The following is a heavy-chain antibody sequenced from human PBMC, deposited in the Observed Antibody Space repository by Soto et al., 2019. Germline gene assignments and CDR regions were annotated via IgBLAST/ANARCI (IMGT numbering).Heavy chain of an antibody. CDR1: GFTFSSYA. D-gene: IGHD2-2*03. CDR2: ISGSGGST. V-gene: IGHV3-23*01. CDR3: AKEGGYCSSTSCYGRVYY. J-gene: IGHJ4*02. Sequence: EVQLLESGGGLVQPGGSLRLSCAASGFTFSSYAMSWVRQAPGKGLEWVSAISGSGGSTYYADSVKGRFTISRDNSENTLYLQMNSLRAEDTAVYYCAKEGGYCSSTSCYGRVYYWGQGTLVTVSS.